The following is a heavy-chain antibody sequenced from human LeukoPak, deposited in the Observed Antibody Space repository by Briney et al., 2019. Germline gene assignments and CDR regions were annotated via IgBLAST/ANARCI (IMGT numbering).Heavy chain of an antibody. CDR1: GFTFSRCS. CDR3: ARVGVSIAAAGMRECWFDP. D-gene: IGHD6-13*01. J-gene: IGHJ5*02. CDR2: ISSSGNII. V-gene: IGHV3-48*01. Sequence: PGGSLRLSCAASGFTFSRCSMNWVRQAPGKGLEWVSYISSSGNIIYNTDSVKGRFTISRDNSKNTLYLQMNSLRAEDTAVYYCARVGVSIAAAGMRECWFDPWGQGTLVTVSS.